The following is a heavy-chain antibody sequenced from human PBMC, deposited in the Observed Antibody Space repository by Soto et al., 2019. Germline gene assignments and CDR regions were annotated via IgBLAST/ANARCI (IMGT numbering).Heavy chain of an antibody. CDR3: ARFPYPYYYDSSGYYYGSWFDP. V-gene: IGHV5-10-1*01. CDR1: GYSFTSYW. J-gene: IGHJ5*02. CDR2: IDPSDSYT. Sequence: GESLKISCKGSGYSFTSYWISWVRQMPGKGLEWMGRIDPSDSYTNYSPSFQGHVTISADKSISTAYLQWSSLKASDTAMYYCARFPYPYYYDSSGYYYGSWFDPWGQGTLVTVS. D-gene: IGHD3-22*01.